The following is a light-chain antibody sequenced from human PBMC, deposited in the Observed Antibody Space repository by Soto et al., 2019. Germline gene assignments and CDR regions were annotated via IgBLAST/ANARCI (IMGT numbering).Light chain of an antibody. Sequence: EIVLTQSPGTLSLSPGETATVSCRATESLITKALAWYQQKPGQAPRLLIYGASSRASGIPDRFSGSGSGTDFTLTISRLEPEDFAVYYCHQYGSSPTYTFGQGTKLEIK. V-gene: IGKV3-20*01. J-gene: IGKJ2*01. CDR2: GAS. CDR1: ESLITKA. CDR3: HQYGSSPTYT.